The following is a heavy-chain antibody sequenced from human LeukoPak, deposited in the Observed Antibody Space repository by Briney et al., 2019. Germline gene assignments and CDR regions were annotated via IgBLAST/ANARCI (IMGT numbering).Heavy chain of an antibody. J-gene: IGHJ4*02. CDR1: GYTYTSYA. Sequence: ASVKVSCKASGYTYTSYAFIWVRQAPGQGLEWMGWISGFNGNTNYAQNLQGRVTMTTDTSTSTAYMELGSLRSDDTATYYCARVSGEQWLALFDSWGQGTLVTVSS. CDR2: ISGFNGNT. D-gene: IGHD6-19*01. CDR3: ARVSGEQWLALFDS. V-gene: IGHV1-18*01.